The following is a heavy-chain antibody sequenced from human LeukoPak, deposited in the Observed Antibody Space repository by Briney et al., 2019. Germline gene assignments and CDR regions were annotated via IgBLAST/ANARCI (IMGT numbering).Heavy chain of an antibody. CDR1: GVSISSSSYC. Sequence: SETLSLTCTVSGVSISSSSYCWGWLRQPPGKGLEWIGSIYYSGSTYYNPSLKSRITISVDTSKNHFSLKLSSVTAADTAVYYCARAATGGYSYGYWRYFDYWGQGTLVTVSS. D-gene: IGHD5-18*01. CDR3: ARAATGGYSYGYWRYFDY. V-gene: IGHV4-39*07. CDR2: IYYSGST. J-gene: IGHJ4*02.